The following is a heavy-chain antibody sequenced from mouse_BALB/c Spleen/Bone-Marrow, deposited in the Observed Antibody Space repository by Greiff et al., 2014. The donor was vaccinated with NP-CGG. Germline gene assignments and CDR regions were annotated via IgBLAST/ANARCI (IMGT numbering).Heavy chain of an antibody. V-gene: IGHV1S130*01. CDR3: ARSGFDY. D-gene: IGHD4-1*01. CDR1: GYTFTSSW. Sequence: VQLQQSGSVLVRPGASVKLSCKASGYTFTSSWMHWAKQRPGQGLEWIGEIHPNSGNTNYNEKFKGKATLTVDASSSTAYVDLSSLTSEDSAVCYCARSGFDYWGQGTTLTVSS. CDR2: IHPNSGNT. J-gene: IGHJ2*01.